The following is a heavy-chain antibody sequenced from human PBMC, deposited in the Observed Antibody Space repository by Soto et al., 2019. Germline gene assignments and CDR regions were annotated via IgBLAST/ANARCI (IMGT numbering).Heavy chain of an antibody. V-gene: IGHV1-18*01. CDR2: ISAYNGNT. CDR1: GYTFTSYG. CDR3: ARVGHDYGDSAWEDY. Sequence: ASVKVSCKASGYTFTSYGISWVRQAPGQGLEWMGWISAYNGNTNYAQKLQGRVTMTTDTSTSTAYMELRSLRSDDTAVYYCARVGHDYGDSAWEDYWGQGTLVTVSS. J-gene: IGHJ4*02. D-gene: IGHD4-17*01.